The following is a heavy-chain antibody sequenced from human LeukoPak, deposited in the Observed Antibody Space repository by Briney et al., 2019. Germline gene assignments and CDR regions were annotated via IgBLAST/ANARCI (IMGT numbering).Heavy chain of an antibody. J-gene: IGHJ6*02. V-gene: IGHV3-21*01. CDR1: GFTFSSYS. Sequence: GGSLRLSCAASGFTFSSYSMNWVRQAPGKGLEWVPSISSSSSYIYYADSVKGRFTISRDNAKNSLYLQMNSPRAEDTAVYYCARAHYYYGMDVWGQGTTVTVSS. CDR2: ISSSSSYI. CDR3: ARAHYYYGMDV.